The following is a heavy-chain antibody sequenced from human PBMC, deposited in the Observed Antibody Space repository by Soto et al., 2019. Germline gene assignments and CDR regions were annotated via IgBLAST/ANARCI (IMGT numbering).Heavy chain of an antibody. J-gene: IGHJ6*02. D-gene: IGHD3-3*01. CDR1: GFTFSRSA. CDR2: ISFDGSDK. Sequence: GGSLRLSCAASGFTFSRSAMHWVRQAPGKGLEWMAVISFDGSDKYYADSLKGRFTISRDNSKNTLFLQMNSLRAEDTAVYYCAKDTALRIFGVVPDYYYYGMDVWGQGTTVTVSS. CDR3: AKDTALRIFGVVPDYYYYGMDV. V-gene: IGHV3-30*04.